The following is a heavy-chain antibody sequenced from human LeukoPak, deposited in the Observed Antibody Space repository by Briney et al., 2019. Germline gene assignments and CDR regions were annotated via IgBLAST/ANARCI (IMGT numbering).Heavy chain of an antibody. V-gene: IGHV3-7*03. CDR3: ARDGHYFAMDV. J-gene: IGHJ6*02. CDR2: IKPDGSEK. Sequence: GGSLRLSCAASGFTFNYYWMSWVRQTPGKGLEWLANIKPDGSEKYCVVSVRGRFTISRDNAKSSVHLQMNGLRAEDTAIYYCARDGHYFAMDVWGQGTTVTVSS. CDR1: GFTFNYYW.